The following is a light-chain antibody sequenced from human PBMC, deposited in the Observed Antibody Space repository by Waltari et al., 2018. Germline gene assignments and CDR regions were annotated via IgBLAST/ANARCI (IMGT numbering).Light chain of an antibody. CDR1: STHVGAYTL. V-gene: IGLV2-14*01. Sequence: QSALTQPASVSGSPGQSNTISSTGSSTHVGAYTLFSWYQQHPGKVPKLILYDVGNRPSGISHRFSASKSGNTASLTISGLQEEDEGEYYCSSYTTSTTLLFGTGTRLTVL. CDR3: SSYTTSTTLL. CDR2: DVG. J-gene: IGLJ1*01.